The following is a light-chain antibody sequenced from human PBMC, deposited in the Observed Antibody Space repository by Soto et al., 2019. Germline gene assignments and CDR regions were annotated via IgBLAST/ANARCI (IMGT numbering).Light chain of an antibody. V-gene: IGLV2-14*01. CDR2: EVS. Sequence: QSVLTQPASVSGSPGQSITISCTGTSSDVGGYNYVSWYQQHPGKAPKLMIYEVSNRPSGVSNRFSGSKSGNTASLTISGLQAEDEADYYCSSYTSSSTLVVFGGGTKVTLL. CDR3: SSYTSSSTLVV. CDR1: SSDVGGYNY. J-gene: IGLJ2*01.